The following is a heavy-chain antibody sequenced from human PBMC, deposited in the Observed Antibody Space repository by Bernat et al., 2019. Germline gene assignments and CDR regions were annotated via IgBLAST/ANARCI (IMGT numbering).Heavy chain of an antibody. Sequence: EVQLAESGGGLVQPGGSLRLSCAASGFTFSGYWMDWVRQAPGKGPVWVSRINIDGTTTNYADSVKGRFTMSRDNAKNTVYLQMNSLRAEDTAVYYCVADWPGESYPFDYWGQGTLVTVSS. CDR2: INIDGTTT. CDR3: VADWPGESYPFDY. CDR1: GFTFSGYW. V-gene: IGHV3-74*01. J-gene: IGHJ4*02. D-gene: IGHD1-26*01.